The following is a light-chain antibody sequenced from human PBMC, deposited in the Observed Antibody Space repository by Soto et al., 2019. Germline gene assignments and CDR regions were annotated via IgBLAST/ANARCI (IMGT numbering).Light chain of an antibody. CDR2: DAS. V-gene: IGKV1-5*01. Sequence: DIQMTQSPSTLSASVGDRVTITSRASQSISSWLAWYQQKPGKAPKLLIYDASSLESGVQSRFSGSGSGTEFTLTISSLQPDDFATYYCQQYNSFTWTFGQGTKVEIK. CDR3: QQYNSFTWT. J-gene: IGKJ1*01. CDR1: QSISSW.